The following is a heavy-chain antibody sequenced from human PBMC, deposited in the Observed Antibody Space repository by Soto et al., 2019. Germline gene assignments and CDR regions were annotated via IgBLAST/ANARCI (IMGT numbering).Heavy chain of an antibody. J-gene: IGHJ5*02. CDR3: TATLGS. Sequence: PGGSLRLSCAASGFTFSNAWMSWVRQAPGKGLEWVGYIKRKTDGGTADYAAPVKGRFTISRDDSKNTLYLQMNSLKTEDTAVYYCTATLGSWGRGTLVTVSS. CDR2: IKRKTDGGTA. D-gene: IGHD3-16*01. V-gene: IGHV3-15*01. CDR1: GFTFSNAW.